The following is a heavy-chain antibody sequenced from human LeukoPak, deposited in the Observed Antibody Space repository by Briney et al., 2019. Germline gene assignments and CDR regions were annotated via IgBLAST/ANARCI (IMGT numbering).Heavy chain of an antibody. J-gene: IGHJ5*02. CDR2: INPNSGGT. CDR3: ARGGSIAARVHWFDP. V-gene: IGHV1-2*02. CDR1: GYTFTDYH. Sequence: ASVKVSCKASGYTFTDYHMHWVRQAPGQGLEWMGWINPNSGGTNYAQKFQGRVTMTRDTSISTAYMELSRLRSDDTAVYYCARGGSIAARVHWFDPWGQGTLVTVSS. D-gene: IGHD6-6*01.